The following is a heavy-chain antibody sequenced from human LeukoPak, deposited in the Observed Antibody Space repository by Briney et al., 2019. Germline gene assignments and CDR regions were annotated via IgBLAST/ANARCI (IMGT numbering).Heavy chain of an antibody. CDR3: AKDGGLWISAHWGDS. D-gene: IGHD2-2*03. Sequence: GGSLRLSCTASGFTFSSYTMSWVRQAPGKGLKWVSTISTGGGNTYYADSVQGRFTVSRDDSKNTLYLQMNSLRAEDTAVYYCAKDGGLWISAHWGDSWGRGTLVTVFS. J-gene: IGHJ4*02. CDR2: ISTGGGNT. CDR1: GFTFSSYT. V-gene: IGHV3-23*01.